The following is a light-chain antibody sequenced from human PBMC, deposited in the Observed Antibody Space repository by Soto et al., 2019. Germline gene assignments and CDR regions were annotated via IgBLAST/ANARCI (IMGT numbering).Light chain of an antibody. CDR1: SSDVGGYKY. CDR3: SSYTSSNTQV. J-gene: IGLJ1*01. V-gene: IGLV2-14*01. CDR2: EVS. Sequence: QSVLTQPASVSGSPGQPITISCTGTSSDVGGYKYVSWYQQHPGKAPKLMIYEVSNRPSGVSNRFSGSKSGNTASLTISGLQAEDEADYYCSSYTSSNTQVFGTGTKVTVL.